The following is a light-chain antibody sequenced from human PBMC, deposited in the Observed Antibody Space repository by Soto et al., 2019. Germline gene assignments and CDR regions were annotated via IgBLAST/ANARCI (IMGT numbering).Light chain of an antibody. J-gene: IGKJ4*01. CDR2: WAS. V-gene: IGKV4-1*01. CDR3: QQSYSSPLT. Sequence: DIGMTQSPDSLAVSLGERATINCKSSQSVLHTSYNKNYLAWYQQKPGHPPKVLIYWASTRESGVPDRFSGSGSGTDFTLTISDLQAEDVAVYYCQQSYSSPLTFGGGTKVEIK. CDR1: QSVLHTSYNKNY.